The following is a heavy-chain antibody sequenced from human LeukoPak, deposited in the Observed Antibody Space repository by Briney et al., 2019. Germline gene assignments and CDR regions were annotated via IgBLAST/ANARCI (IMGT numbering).Heavy chain of an antibody. J-gene: IGHJ3*02. CDR2: IYSTGIT. V-gene: IGHV4-59*01. CDR3: ARGGLSAFDI. Sequence: SETQSLTCTISGGSINNYYWSWIRQSPEKGLELIGYIYSTGITNYNPSLKSRVAISVDTSRNQFSLRLTSVTAADTAIFYCARGGLSAFDIWGQGTTVIVSS. CDR1: GGSINNYY.